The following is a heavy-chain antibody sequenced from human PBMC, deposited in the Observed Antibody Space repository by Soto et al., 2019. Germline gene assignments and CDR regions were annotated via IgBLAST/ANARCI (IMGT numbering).Heavy chain of an antibody. Sequence: EVQLVESGGGLVQPGGSLRLSCAVSGFDFRHHHMDWVRQAPGKGLEWVGRSRYKADNYSPEYAASAKGRFTIPRDASKSTLNLPMSSLRTEASAVFYCVCWLWGIGHWGQGPLVTVSP. CDR2: SRYKADNYSP. D-gene: IGHD3-16*01. CDR1: GFDFRHHH. CDR3: VCWLWGIGH. V-gene: IGHV3-72*01. J-gene: IGHJ4*02.